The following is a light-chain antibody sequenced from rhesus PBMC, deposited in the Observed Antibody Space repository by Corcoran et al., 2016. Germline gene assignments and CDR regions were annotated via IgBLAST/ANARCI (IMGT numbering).Light chain of an antibody. CDR2: DAS. CDR3: QHGYGTPLT. Sequence: DIQMTQSPSSLSASVGDTVTITCRASQGIANYLHWFQQKPGKAPTLLIYDASTLESGVPSRFSGSGSRTAFTLTISSLLPEDFATYYCQHGYGTPLTFGGGTKVEIK. V-gene: IGKV1-28*02. CDR1: QGIANY. J-gene: IGKJ4*01.